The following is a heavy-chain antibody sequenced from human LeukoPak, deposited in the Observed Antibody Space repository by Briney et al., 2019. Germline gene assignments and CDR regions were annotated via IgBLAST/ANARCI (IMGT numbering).Heavy chain of an antibody. Sequence: GESLKISCKGSGYSFTSYWIGWVCQMPGKGLEWMGIIYPGDSDTRYSPSFQGQVTISADKSISTAYLQWSSLKASDTAMYYCARPLAAAGTWDAFDIWGQGTMVTVSS. D-gene: IGHD6-13*01. CDR2: IYPGDSDT. CDR1: GYSFTSYW. CDR3: ARPLAAAGTWDAFDI. V-gene: IGHV5-51*01. J-gene: IGHJ3*02.